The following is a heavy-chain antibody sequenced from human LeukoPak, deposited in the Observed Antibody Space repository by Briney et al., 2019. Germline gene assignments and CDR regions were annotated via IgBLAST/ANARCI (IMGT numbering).Heavy chain of an antibody. CDR3: ARDPLLSTGYYFDY. D-gene: IGHD4-17*01. J-gene: IGHJ4*02. CDR2: ISYDGSNK. CDR1: GFTFSSYA. V-gene: IGHV3-30-3*01. Sequence: GGSLRLSCVASGFTFSSYAMHWVRQAPGKGLEWVAVISYDGSNKYYADSVKGRSTISRDNSKNTLYLQMNSLRAEDTAVYYCARDPLLSTGYYFDYWGQGTLVTVSS.